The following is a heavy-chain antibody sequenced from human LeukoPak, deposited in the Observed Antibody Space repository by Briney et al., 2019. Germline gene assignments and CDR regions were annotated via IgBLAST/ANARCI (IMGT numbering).Heavy chain of an antibody. V-gene: IGHV3-53*01. CDR1: GFTVSSNY. D-gene: IGHD3-10*01. CDR3: ASGSGSYRTPYYYMDV. CDR2: IYSSGST. J-gene: IGHJ6*03. Sequence: PGGSLRLSCAASGFTVSSNYMSWVRQAPGKGLEWVSDIYSSGSTYYADSVKGRFTISRDNSKNTLYLQMNSLRAEDTAVYYCASGSGSYRTPYYYMDVWGTGTTVTVSS.